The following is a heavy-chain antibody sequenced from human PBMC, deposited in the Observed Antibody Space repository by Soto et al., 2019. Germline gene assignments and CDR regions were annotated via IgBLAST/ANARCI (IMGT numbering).Heavy chain of an antibody. CDR3: AEDRGSGLSPYTYGTFAF. D-gene: IGHD5-18*01. CDR2: SNANGGGI. V-gene: IGHV3-23*01. CDR1: EFTFSSYA. J-gene: IGHJ4*02. Sequence: EVHLLESGGGLVQPGGSLRLSGAASEFTFSSYAMSWVRQAPGQGLEWVSASNANGGGITYADSVRGRFIISRDNSKNTLYLQMNSLRAEDTAVYFCAEDRGSGLSPYTYGTFAFWGQGTLVTVSS.